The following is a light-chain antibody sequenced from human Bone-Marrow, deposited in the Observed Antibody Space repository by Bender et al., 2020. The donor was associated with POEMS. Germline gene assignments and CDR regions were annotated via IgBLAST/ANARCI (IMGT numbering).Light chain of an antibody. Sequence: HSALTQTASVSGSPGQSITISCAGTSSDVGSYDLVSWYQQNPGKAPKLIIYEVNKRPSGVSTRFSGSKSGNTASLTISGLQAEDESEYYCCSFARGSTFIFGSGTRVFVL. V-gene: IGLV2-23*02. J-gene: IGLJ6*01. CDR2: EVN. CDR3: CSFARGSTFI. CDR1: SSDVGSYDL.